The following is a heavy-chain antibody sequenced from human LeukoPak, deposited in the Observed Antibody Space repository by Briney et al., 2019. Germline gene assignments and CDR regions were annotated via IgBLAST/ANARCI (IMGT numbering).Heavy chain of an antibody. V-gene: IGHV4-31*03. CDR1: GGSISSGGYY. CDR3: ARSPYYYDSSGYFFDY. Sequence: PSETLSLTCTVSGGSISSGGYYWSWIRQHPGKGLEWIGYIYYSGSTYYNPSLKSRVTISVDTSKSQFSLKLSSVTAADTAVYYCARSPYYYDSSGYFFDYWGQGTLVTVSS. CDR2: IYYSGST. D-gene: IGHD3-22*01. J-gene: IGHJ4*02.